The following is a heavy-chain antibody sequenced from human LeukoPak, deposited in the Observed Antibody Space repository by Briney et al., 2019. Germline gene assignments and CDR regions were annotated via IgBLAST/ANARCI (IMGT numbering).Heavy chain of an antibody. J-gene: IGHJ5*02. V-gene: IGHV4-4*07. CDR1: GASISSYY. D-gene: IGHD3-10*01. Sequence: ETLSLTCTVSGASISSYYWSWIRQPAGKGLEWIGRIYTSGSTNSNPSLKSRVTISVDTSKNQFSLKLTSVTAADTAVYYCASTKNYYGPFDPWGQGTLVTVSS. CDR3: ASTKNYYGPFDP. CDR2: IYTSGST.